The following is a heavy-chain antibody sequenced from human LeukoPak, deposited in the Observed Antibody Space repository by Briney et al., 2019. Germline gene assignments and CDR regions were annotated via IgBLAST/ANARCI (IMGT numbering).Heavy chain of an antibody. J-gene: IGHJ4*02. V-gene: IGHV1-69*13. Sequence: ASVKVSCKASGGTFSSYAISWVRQAPGQGLEWMGGIIPIFGTANYAQKFQGRVTITADESTSTAYMELSSLRSEDTAVYYCARGSGGLRLGELSLRNFDYWGQGTLVTVSS. CDR1: GGTFSSYA. D-gene: IGHD3-16*02. CDR2: IIPIFGTA. CDR3: ARGSGGLRLGELSLRNFDY.